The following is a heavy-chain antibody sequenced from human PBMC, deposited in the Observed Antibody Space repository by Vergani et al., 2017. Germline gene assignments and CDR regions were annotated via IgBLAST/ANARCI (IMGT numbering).Heavy chain of an antibody. CDR1: GFTFSSYS. D-gene: IGHD3-22*01. CDR2: ISSSSSYI. V-gene: IGHV3-21*01. CDR3: ARFEVSSGYTDYYYYMDV. J-gene: IGHJ6*03. Sequence: EVQLVESGGGLVKPGGSLRLSCAASGFTFSSYSMNWVRQAPGKGLEWVSSISSSSSYIYYADSVKGRFTISRDNAKNSLFLQMNSLRAEDTAVYYCARFEVSSGYTDYYYYMDVWGKGTTVTVSS.